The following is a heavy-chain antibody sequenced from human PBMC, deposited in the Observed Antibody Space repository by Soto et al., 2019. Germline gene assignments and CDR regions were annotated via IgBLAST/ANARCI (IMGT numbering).Heavy chain of an antibody. D-gene: IGHD3-10*01. Sequence: GGSLRLSCAASGFTFSSYWMSWVRLAPGKGLEWVANIKQDGSEKYYVDSVKGRFTISRDNAKNSLYLQMNSLRAEDTAVYYCARPNDYYGSGTKGFDPWGQGTLVTVSS. CDR2: IKQDGSEK. CDR3: ARPNDYYGSGTKGFDP. CDR1: GFTFSSYW. V-gene: IGHV3-7*01. J-gene: IGHJ5*02.